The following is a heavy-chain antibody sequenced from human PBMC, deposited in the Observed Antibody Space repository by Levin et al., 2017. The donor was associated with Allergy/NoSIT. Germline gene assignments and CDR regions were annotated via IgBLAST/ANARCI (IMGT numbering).Heavy chain of an antibody. V-gene: IGHV3-30*04. CDR1: GFTFSSYA. D-gene: IGHD3-10*01. CDR3: ARSGRRVRGVMDY. CDR2: ISYDGSNK. J-gene: IGHJ4*02. Sequence: GGSLRLSCAASGFTFSSYAMHWVRQAPGKGLEWVAVISYDGSNKYYADSVKGRFTISRDNSKNTLYLQMNSLRAEDTAVYYCARSGRRVRGVMDYWGQGTLVTVSS.